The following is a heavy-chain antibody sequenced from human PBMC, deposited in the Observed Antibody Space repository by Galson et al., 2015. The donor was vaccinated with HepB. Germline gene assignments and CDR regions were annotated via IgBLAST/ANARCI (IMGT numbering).Heavy chain of an antibody. V-gene: IGHV1-69*01. Sequence: SCAASGFTFSSYAFSWVRQAPGQGLEWMGGIIPIFGTANYAQKFQGRVTITADESTSTAYMELSSLRSEDTAVYYCARGRYGDYGDYYYYYGMDVWGQGTTVTVSS. D-gene: IGHD4-17*01. CDR1: GFTFSSYA. CDR3: ARGRYGDYGDYYYYYGMDV. J-gene: IGHJ6*02. CDR2: IIPIFGTA.